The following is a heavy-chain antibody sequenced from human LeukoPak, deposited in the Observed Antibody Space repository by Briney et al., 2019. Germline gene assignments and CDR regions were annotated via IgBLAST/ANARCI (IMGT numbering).Heavy chain of an antibody. CDR3: AKNYHGSGSNIGYFHY. V-gene: IGHV3-23*01. CDR2: ISGSGGST. J-gene: IGHJ4*02. D-gene: IGHD3-10*01. Sequence: GGSLRRPCAASGYTFSSYAMSWVRQAPGKGLEWVSAISGSGGSTYYADSVKGRFTISRDNSKNTLYLQMNSLSAEDTAVYYCAKNYHGSGSNIGYFHYWGQGTLVTVSS. CDR1: GYTFSSYA.